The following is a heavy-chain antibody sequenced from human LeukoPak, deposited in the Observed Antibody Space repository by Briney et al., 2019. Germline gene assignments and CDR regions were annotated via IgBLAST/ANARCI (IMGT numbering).Heavy chain of an antibody. CDR1: GFTFSSYS. Sequence: GSLRLSCAASGFTFSSYSMNWVRQAPGKGLEWVSYISSSSSTIYYADSVKGRFTISRDNAKNSLYLQMNSLRAEDTAVYYCARDYSSGWSYYYYYGMDVWGQGTTVTVSS. V-gene: IGHV3-48*01. CDR2: ISSSSSTI. D-gene: IGHD6-19*01. J-gene: IGHJ6*02. CDR3: ARDYSSGWSYYYYYGMDV.